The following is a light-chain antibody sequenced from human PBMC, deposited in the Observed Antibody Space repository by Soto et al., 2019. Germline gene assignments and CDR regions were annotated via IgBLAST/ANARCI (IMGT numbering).Light chain of an antibody. V-gene: IGKV3-20*01. CDR3: QQFSSYPLT. CDR1: HSVDSN. J-gene: IGKJ4*01. CDR2: GAS. Sequence: EIEMTQSPATLSVSPGEGATLSCRASHSVDSNLAWYQQKPGQAPRLLIYGASSRATGIPDGFSGVGSGTDFTLTISRLEPEDFAVYYCQQFSSYPLTFGGGTKVDIK.